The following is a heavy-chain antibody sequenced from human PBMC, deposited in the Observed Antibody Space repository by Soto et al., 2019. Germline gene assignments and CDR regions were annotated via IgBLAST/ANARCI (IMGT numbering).Heavy chain of an antibody. CDR2: MNPNSGNT. J-gene: IGHJ6*03. D-gene: IGHD2-15*01. V-gene: IGHV1-8*01. CDR1: GYTFTSYD. Sequence: QVQLVQSGAEVKKPGASVKVSCKASGYTFTSYDINWVRQATGQGLEWMGWMNPNSGNTGYAQKFQGRVTMTRNTSISTAYMGLSSLRSEDTAVYYCARVYCSGGSCYSLSNVLIHYYYYMDVWGKGTTVTVSS. CDR3: ARVYCSGGSCYSLSNVLIHYYYYMDV.